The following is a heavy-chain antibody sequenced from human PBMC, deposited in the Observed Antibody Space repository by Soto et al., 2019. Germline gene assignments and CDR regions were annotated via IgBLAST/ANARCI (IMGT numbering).Heavy chain of an antibody. CDR1: GGSISSGGYY. CDR3: ARDSIVVVVAATRWYAFDI. V-gene: IGHV4-31*03. Sequence: QVQLQESVPGLVKPSQTLSLTCTVSGGSISSGGYYWSWIRQHPGKGLEWIGYIYYSGSTYYNPSLKSRVTISVDTSKNQFSLKLSSVTAADTAVYYCARDSIVVVVAATRWYAFDIWGQGTMVTVSS. CDR2: IYYSGST. J-gene: IGHJ3*02. D-gene: IGHD2-15*01.